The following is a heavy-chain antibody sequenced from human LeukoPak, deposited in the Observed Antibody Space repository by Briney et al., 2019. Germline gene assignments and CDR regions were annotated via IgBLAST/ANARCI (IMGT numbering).Heavy chain of an antibody. J-gene: IGHJ4*02. V-gene: IGHV1-69*05. CDR1: GGTFSSYA. Sequence: GSSVKVSCKASGGTFSSYAISWVRQAPGQGLEWMGGIIPIFGTVNYAQKFQGRVTITTDESTSTAYMELSSLRSEDTAVYYCARDELVGSWPPRFDYWGQGTLVTVSS. D-gene: IGHD6-13*01. CDR2: IIPIFGTV. CDR3: ARDELVGSWPPRFDY.